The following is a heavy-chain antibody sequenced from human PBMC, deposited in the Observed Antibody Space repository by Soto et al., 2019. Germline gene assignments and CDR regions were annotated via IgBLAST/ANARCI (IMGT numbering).Heavy chain of an antibody. Sequence: QEQLVESGGGMVQPGGSLRLSCAVSGFTLDTYGMHWVRQAAGQGLEWVAVSWHDGRHLDYADSVRGRFTVFRDDSKNTLFLEMNDLRGDDTAVYYCARDWGACSPGECYSHGFDLWGQGTLVTVSS. CDR3: ARDWGACSPGECYSHGFDL. CDR1: GFTLDTYG. J-gene: IGHJ3*01. CDR2: SWHDGRHL. D-gene: IGHD2-21*01. V-gene: IGHV3-33*01.